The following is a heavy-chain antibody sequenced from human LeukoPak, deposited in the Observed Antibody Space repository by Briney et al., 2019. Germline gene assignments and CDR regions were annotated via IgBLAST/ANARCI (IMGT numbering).Heavy chain of an antibody. Sequence: SVKVSCKASGGTFSSYAISWVRQAPGQGLEWMGGIIPIFGTANYAQKFQGRVTITTDESTSTAYMELSSLRSEDTAVYYCARFSIAVAGAGPAFDYWGQGTLVTVSS. CDR2: IIPIFGTA. D-gene: IGHD6-19*01. V-gene: IGHV1-69*05. CDR1: GGTFSSYA. CDR3: ARFSIAVAGAGPAFDY. J-gene: IGHJ4*02.